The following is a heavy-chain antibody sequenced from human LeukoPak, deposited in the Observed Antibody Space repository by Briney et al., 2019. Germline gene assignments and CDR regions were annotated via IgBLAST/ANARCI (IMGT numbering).Heavy chain of an antibody. J-gene: IGHJ6*02. V-gene: IGHV4-39*07. CDR3: ARDRAVAYYYYYYGMDV. Sequence: SETLSLTCTVSGGSISSSSYYWGWIRQPPGKGLEWIGSIYYSGSTYYNPSLKSRVTISVDTSKNQFSLKLSSVTAADTAVYYCARDRAVAYYYYYYGMDVWGQGTTVTVSS. CDR1: GGSISSSSYY. CDR2: IYYSGST. D-gene: IGHD6-19*01.